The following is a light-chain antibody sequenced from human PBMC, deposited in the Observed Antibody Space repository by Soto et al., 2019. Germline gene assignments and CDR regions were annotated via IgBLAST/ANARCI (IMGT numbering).Light chain of an antibody. CDR3: QQHGQWPIT. Sequence: ERVLTKSPGTLSLSPGERGTLSCRASQSVSSSRLAWYRQKPGQAPRLLIYGASSRATGIPDRFSGSGSGTEFTLTISSLQPEDFATYYCQQHGQWPITFGQGTRPAIK. J-gene: IGKJ5*01. CDR2: GAS. V-gene: IGKV3-20*01. CDR1: QSVSSSR.